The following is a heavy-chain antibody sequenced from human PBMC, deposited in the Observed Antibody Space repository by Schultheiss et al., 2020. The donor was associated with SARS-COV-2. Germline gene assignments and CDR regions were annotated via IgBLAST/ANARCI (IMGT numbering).Heavy chain of an antibody. Sequence: SQTLSLTCTVSGGSVSSGSYYWGWIRQPPGKGLEWIGRIYTSGSTNYNPSLKSRVTISVDTSKNQFSLKLSSVTAADTAVYYCAGDYYGMDVWGQGTTVTVSS. CDR1: GGSVSSGSYY. V-gene: IGHV4-61*01. CDR3: AGDYYGMDV. CDR2: IYTSGST. J-gene: IGHJ6*02.